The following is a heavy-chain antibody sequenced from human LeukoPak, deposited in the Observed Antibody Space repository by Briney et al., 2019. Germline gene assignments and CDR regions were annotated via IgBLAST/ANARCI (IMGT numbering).Heavy chain of an antibody. Sequence: GGSLRLSCTASGFTFGDYAMSWFRQAPGKGLEWVGFIRSKAYGGTTEYAASVKGRFTISRDDSKSIAYLQMNSQKTEDTAVYYCTRGNSPEVLRYFDWAYTSWGQGTLVTVSS. V-gene: IGHV3-49*03. D-gene: IGHD3-9*01. J-gene: IGHJ4*02. CDR1: GFTFGDYA. CDR2: IRSKAYGGTT. CDR3: TRGNSPEVLRYFDWAYTS.